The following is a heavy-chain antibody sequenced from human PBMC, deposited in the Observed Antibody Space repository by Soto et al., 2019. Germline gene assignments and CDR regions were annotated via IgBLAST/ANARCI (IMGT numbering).Heavy chain of an antibody. CDR1: GYTFTGYA. CDR2: INAGNGNT. J-gene: IGHJ4*02. D-gene: IGHD5-12*01. CDR3: ARSVAVDADFAY. V-gene: IGHV1-3*01. Sequence: ASVKVSCKASGYTFTGYAMHWVRQAPGQRLEWMGWINAGNGNTKYSQKFQGRVTITRDTSASTAYMELSSLRSEDTAVYYCARSVAVDADFAYWGQGSLVTVSS.